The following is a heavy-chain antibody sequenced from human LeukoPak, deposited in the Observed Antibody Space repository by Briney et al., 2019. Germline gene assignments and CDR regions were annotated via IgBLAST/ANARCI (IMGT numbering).Heavy chain of an antibody. V-gene: IGHV3-21*01. J-gene: IGHJ4*02. Sequence: PGGSLRLSCAASGFTFSSYSMNWVRQAPGKGLEWVSSISSSSSYIYYADSVKGRFTISRDNAKNSLYLQMNSLRAEDTAVYFCARGLVGTTKAYFDYWGQGTLVTVSS. CDR2: ISSSSSYI. CDR1: GFTFSSYS. D-gene: IGHD1-26*01. CDR3: ARGLVGTTKAYFDY.